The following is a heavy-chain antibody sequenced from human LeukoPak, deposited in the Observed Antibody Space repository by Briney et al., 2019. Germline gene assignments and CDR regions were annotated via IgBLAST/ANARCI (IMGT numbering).Heavy chain of an antibody. V-gene: IGHV3-21*01. D-gene: IGHD5-18*01. CDR2: ISSSRSYI. CDR3: ARRATTERGHSYGLDY. J-gene: IGHJ4*02. Sequence: GGSLRLSCAASGFTFSSYSMNWVRQGPGKGLEWVSSISSSRSYIYYADSVKGRFTISRDNAKNSLYLQMNRLRAEDTAVYYCARRATTERGHSYGLDYWGQGTLVTVSS. CDR1: GFTFSSYS.